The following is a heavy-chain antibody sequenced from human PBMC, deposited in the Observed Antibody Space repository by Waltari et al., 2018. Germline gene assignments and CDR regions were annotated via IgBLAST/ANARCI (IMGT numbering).Heavy chain of an antibody. CDR3: ARLVTRTYYYYGMDV. Sequence: VQLQQWGAGLLKPSETLSLTCAVYGGSFSGYYWSWIRQPPGKGLEWIGEINHSGSTNYNPSLKSRVTIAVDTSKNHCSLKLSAVAAADTAVYYCARLVTRTYYYYGMDVWGQGTTVTVSS. V-gene: IGHV4-34*01. J-gene: IGHJ6*02. CDR2: INHSGST. D-gene: IGHD2-21*02. CDR1: GGSFSGYY.